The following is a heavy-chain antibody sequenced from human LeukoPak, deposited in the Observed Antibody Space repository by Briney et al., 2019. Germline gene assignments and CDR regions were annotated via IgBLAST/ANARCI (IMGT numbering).Heavy chain of an antibody. CDR2: IYSDGST. V-gene: IGHV3-66*02. Sequence: GGSLRLSCAASGFAVSTNYLSWVRQAPGKGLEWVSVIYSDGSTYYTDSVKGRFTISRDNSKNTLYLQMNSLRPEDTAVYYCARDQRSESYYPWGWFDPWGQGTLVTVCS. J-gene: IGHJ5*02. D-gene: IGHD1-26*01. CDR1: GFAVSTNY. CDR3: ARDQRSESYYPWGWFDP.